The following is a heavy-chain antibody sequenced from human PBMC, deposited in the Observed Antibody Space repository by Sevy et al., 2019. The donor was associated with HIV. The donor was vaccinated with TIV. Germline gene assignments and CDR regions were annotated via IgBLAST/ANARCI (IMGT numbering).Heavy chain of an antibody. V-gene: IGHV1-18*01. J-gene: IGHJ5*02. Sequence: ASVKVSCKASGYTFTSYGISWVRQAPGQGLEWMGWISAYNGNTNYAQKLQGRVTMTTDTSTSTASMGLRSLRSDDTAVYYCAGGYCSGGSCPYWFDPWGQGTLVTVSS. D-gene: IGHD2-15*01. CDR3: AGGYCSGGSCPYWFDP. CDR1: GYTFTSYG. CDR2: ISAYNGNT.